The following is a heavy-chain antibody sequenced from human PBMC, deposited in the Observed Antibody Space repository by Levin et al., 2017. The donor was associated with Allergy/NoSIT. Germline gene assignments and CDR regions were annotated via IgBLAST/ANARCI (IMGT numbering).Heavy chain of an antibody. V-gene: IGHV3-23*01. J-gene: IGHJ4*02. CDR2: IRGRGIST. CDR1: GFTFSNYA. CDR3: AISSGWYRPTGAFDN. Sequence: GGSLRLSCAASGFTFSNYAMSWVRLAPGKGLEWVSAIRGRGISTYYADSVKGRFTISRDNSKNTLYLQMNSLRVEDTSVYYCAISSGWYRPTGAFDNWGQGTLVTVSS. D-gene: IGHD6-19*01.